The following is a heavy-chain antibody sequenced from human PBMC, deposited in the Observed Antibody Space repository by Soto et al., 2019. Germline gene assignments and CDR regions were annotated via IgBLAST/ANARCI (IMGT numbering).Heavy chain of an antibody. V-gene: IGHV4-31*03. CDR2: IYYSGST. CDR1: GGSISSGGYY. Sequence: SETLSLTCTVSGGSISSGGYYWSWIRQHPGKGLEWIGYIYYSGSTYYNPSLKSRVTISVDTSKNQFSLKLSSVTAADTAVYYCARTWGIAAAGPLPYHRFDPWGHGTLVTVSS. J-gene: IGHJ5*02. D-gene: IGHD6-13*01. CDR3: ARTWGIAAAGPLPYHRFDP.